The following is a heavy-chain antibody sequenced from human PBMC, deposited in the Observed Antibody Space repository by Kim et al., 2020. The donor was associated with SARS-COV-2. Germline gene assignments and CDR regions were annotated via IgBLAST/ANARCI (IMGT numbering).Heavy chain of an antibody. CDR1: GYTFTGYY. CDR3: ARERGWKLWWSQRGYGMDV. Sequence: ASVKVSCKASGYTFTGYYMHWVRQAPGQGLEWMGRINPNSGGTNYAQKFQGRVTMTRDTSISTAYMELSRLRSDDTAVYYCARERGWKLWWSQRGYGMDVWGQGTTVTVSS. D-gene: IGHD2-21*01. CDR2: INPNSGGT. V-gene: IGHV1-2*06. J-gene: IGHJ6*02.